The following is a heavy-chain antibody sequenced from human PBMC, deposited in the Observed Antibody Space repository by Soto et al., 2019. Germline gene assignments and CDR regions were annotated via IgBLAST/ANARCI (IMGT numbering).Heavy chain of an antibody. CDR3: ARHVPGSRWYRHYYYRMDL. J-gene: IGHJ6*01. D-gene: IGHD6-19*01. CDR1: GFTFSSYA. CDR2: ISYDGSNK. Sequence: QVQLVESGGGVVQPGRSLRLSCAASGFTFSSYAMHWVRQAPGKGLEWVAVISYDGSNKYYADSVKGRFTISRDNSKYMRYLQMNSVSAEDTAVYYAARHVPGSRWYRHYYYRMDLWGQGTTVTVS. V-gene: IGHV3-30-3*01.